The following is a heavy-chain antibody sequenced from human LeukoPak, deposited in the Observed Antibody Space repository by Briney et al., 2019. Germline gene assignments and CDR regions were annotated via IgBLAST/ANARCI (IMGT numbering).Heavy chain of an antibody. V-gene: IGHV3-7*01. CDR2: IKQDGSEK. Sequence: PGGSLRLSCAASEFPFMTYLMTWGRRAPGKGLEGVANIKQDGSEKYYADSVRGRFTISRDDGKKSLYLQMNSLRVEDTAVYYCAGERPSSSWYDFWGQGTLVTVSS. CDR1: EFPFMTYL. D-gene: IGHD6-13*01. CDR3: AGERPSSSWYDF. J-gene: IGHJ5*01.